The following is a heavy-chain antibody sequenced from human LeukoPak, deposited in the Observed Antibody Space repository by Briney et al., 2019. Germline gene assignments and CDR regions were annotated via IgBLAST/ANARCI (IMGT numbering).Heavy chain of an antibody. CDR2: ISGSGGST. V-gene: IGHV3-23*01. Sequence: GGSLRLSCAASGFTFSDYYMSWVRQAPGKGLEWVSAISGSGGSTYYADSVKGRFTISRDNSKNTLYLQMNSLRAEDTAIYYCAKIRCSSTSCYAYYFDYWGQGTLVTVSS. J-gene: IGHJ4*02. CDR1: GFTFSDYY. CDR3: AKIRCSSTSCYAYYFDY. D-gene: IGHD2-2*01.